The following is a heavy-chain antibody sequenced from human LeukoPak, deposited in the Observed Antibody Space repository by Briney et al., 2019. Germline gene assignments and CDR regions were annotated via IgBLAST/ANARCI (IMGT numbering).Heavy chain of an antibody. J-gene: IGHJ4*02. CDR2: ISSSGSTI. Sequence: GGSLRLSCAASGFTFSSYEMNWVRQAPGKGLEWVSYISSSGSTIYHADSVKGRFTISRDNAKNSLYLQMNSLRAEDTAVYYCARDLYGDYAFGFDYWGQGTLVTVSS. V-gene: IGHV3-48*03. CDR3: ARDLYGDYAFGFDY. D-gene: IGHD4-17*01. CDR1: GFTFSSYE.